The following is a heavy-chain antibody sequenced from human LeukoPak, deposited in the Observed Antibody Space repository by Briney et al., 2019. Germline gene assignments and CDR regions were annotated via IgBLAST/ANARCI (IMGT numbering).Heavy chain of an antibody. Sequence: GGSLRLSCAASGFTFDDYAMHWVRQAPGKGLEWVSGISWNSGSIGYVDSVKGRFTISRDNAKSSLYLQMSSLRAEDTAVYYCAKESRRYSDWGQGTLVTVSS. V-gene: IGHV3-9*01. D-gene: IGHD5-18*01. CDR2: ISWNSGSI. CDR1: GFTFDDYA. J-gene: IGHJ4*02. CDR3: AKESRRYSD.